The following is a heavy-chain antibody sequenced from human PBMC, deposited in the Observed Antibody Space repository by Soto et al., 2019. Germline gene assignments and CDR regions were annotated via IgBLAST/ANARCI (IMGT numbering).Heavy chain of an antibody. D-gene: IGHD6-19*01. CDR3: AHGSGWLSDQ. Sequence: QITLKESGPTLVKPTQTLTLTCTFSGFSLSDIAVGVNWIRQPPGKPLEWLALIYWDDTKHYSSSLRNKLTITKDTSKNQVVLTMTNMDPVDTATYYCAHGSGWLSDQWGQGTLVTVSS. CDR1: GFSLSDIAVG. CDR2: IYWDDTK. V-gene: IGHV2-5*02. J-gene: IGHJ4*02.